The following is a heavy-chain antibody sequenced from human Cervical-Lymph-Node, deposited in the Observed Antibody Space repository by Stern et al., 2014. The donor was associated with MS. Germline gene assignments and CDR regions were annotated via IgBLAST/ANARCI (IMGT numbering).Heavy chain of an antibody. J-gene: IGHJ1*01. Sequence: MQLVESGGGVVQPGRSLRLSCAASGFTFSSSGMHWVRQAPGPGLEWLAIIWYDGSNRYYADPVKGRFTISRDNSKNTLYLQMNSLRADDTAVYYCAREGGNTAEYFQHWGQGTLVTVSS. CDR2: IWYDGSNR. V-gene: IGHV3-33*08. CDR1: GFTFSSSG. D-gene: IGHD4-23*01. CDR3: AREGGNTAEYFQH.